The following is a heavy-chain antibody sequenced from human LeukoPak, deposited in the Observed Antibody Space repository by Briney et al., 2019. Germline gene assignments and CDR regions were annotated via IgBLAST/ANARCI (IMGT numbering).Heavy chain of an antibody. CDR3: ARVSHYYNSSSSAPGY. CDR2: IYYSGST. D-gene: IGHD3-22*01. V-gene: IGHV4-39*02. Sequence: PSETLSLTCTVSGGSISGSSYYWGWIRQPPGKGLGWIGSIYYSGSTYYNPSLKSRVTISVDTSKNQFSLKLNSVTATDTAVYYCARVSHYYNSSSSAPGYWGQGTLVTVSS. J-gene: IGHJ4*02. CDR1: GGSISGSSYY.